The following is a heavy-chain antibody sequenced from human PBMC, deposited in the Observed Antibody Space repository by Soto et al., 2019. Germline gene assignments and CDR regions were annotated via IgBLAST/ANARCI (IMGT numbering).Heavy chain of an antibody. J-gene: IGHJ6*02. CDR2: ISWNGGSM. CDR1: GFTFDAYA. Sequence: DVQLVESGGGLVQPGRSLRLSCAASGFTFDAYAMHWVRQAPGKGLEWVSGISWNGGSMGYADSVKGRFTISRDNAKNSLYLQMNSLRAEDTALYYCANALEGQYYYGMDVWGQGTTVTVSS. CDR3: ANALEGQYYYGMDV. V-gene: IGHV3-9*01.